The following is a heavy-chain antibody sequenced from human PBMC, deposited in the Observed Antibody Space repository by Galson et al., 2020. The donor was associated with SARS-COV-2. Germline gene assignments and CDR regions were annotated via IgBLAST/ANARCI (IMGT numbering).Heavy chain of an antibody. V-gene: IGHV1-24*01. CDR1: GYTLTELS. J-gene: IGHJ6*02. Sequence: ASVKVSCKVSGYTLTELSMHWVRQAPGKGLEWMGGFDPEDGETIYAQKFQGRVTMTEDTSTDTAYMELSSLRSEDTAVYYCATAPAVAGYILEFYYYGMDVWGQGTTVTVSS. CDR2: FDPEDGET. CDR3: ATAPAVAGYILEFYYYGMDV. D-gene: IGHD6-19*01.